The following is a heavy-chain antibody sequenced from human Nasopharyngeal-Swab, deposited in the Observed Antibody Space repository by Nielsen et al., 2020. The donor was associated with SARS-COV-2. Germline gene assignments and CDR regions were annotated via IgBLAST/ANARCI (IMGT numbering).Heavy chain of an antibody. V-gene: IGHV5-51*01. CDR1: GYSFTNYL. CDR2: IYPCHYSI. D-gene: IGHD2-15*01. Sequence: SCKASGYSFTNYLLVWVRQMPGTGLDWMGLIYPCHYSIRYIPSFQGQVTNTVDKSISPTHPQSSNLKASDAATYYCARRGDCNGNPCYYDYWGQGTLVTVSS. J-gene: IGHJ4*02. CDR3: ARRGDCNGNPCYYDY.